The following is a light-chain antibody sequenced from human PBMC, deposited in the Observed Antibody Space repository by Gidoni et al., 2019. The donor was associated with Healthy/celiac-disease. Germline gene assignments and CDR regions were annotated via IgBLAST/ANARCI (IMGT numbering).Light chain of an antibody. CDR3: CSYAGSNSWV. J-gene: IGLJ3*02. CDR2: EAT. V-gene: IGLV2-23*01. Sequence: QSALTQPASESGSPGQSITISCTGTSSDVGSYNLVSWYQQYPGKAPKLMIYEATKRPSGVSNRFSGSKSGNTASLTISGLQAEDEADYYCCSYAGSNSWVFGGGTKLTVL. CDR1: SSDVGSYNL.